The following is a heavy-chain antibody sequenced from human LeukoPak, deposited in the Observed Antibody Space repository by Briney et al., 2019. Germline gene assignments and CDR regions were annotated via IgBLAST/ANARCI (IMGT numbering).Heavy chain of an antibody. Sequence: SETLSLTCIVSGGSISSGDYYWSWIRQHPGKGLEWIGYIHDSGISYYSPSLKGRVTISVDTSENHFSLKLTSVTAADTAVYYCARDGYGDNPFDYWGQGTLVTVSS. V-gene: IGHV4-31*03. CDR2: IHDSGIS. CDR1: GGSISSGDYY. D-gene: IGHD4-17*01. J-gene: IGHJ4*02. CDR3: ARDGYGDNPFDY.